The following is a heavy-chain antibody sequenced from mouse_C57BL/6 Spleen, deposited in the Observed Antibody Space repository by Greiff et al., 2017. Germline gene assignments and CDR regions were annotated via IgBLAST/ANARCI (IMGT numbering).Heavy chain of an antibody. CDR3: AAPYDYEVLDY. CDR2: IYPGSGST. V-gene: IGHV1-55*01. J-gene: IGHJ4*01. CDR1: GYTFTSYW. D-gene: IGHD2-4*01. Sequence: VQLQQPGAELVKPGASVKMSCKASGYTFTSYWITWVKQRPGHGLEWIGDIYPGSGSTNYNEKFKSKATLTVDTSSSTAYMQHSILTSEDSAVYYCAAPYDYEVLDYWCQGTSVTVSS.